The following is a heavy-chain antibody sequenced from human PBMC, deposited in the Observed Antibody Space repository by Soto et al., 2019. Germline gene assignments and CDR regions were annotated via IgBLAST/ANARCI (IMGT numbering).Heavy chain of an antibody. Sequence: SETLSLTCTVSGGSIISYYWSWFLQPPGKGLEWIGYIYYSGSTNYNPYLKSRFTISVDTSKNQFSLKLSSVSGADAGVYYCASGLAVAVIVYSGQGTLVIVSS. D-gene: IGHD6-19*01. J-gene: IGHJ4*02. CDR1: GGSIISYY. CDR3: ASGLAVAVIVY. CDR2: IYYSGST. V-gene: IGHV4-59*08.